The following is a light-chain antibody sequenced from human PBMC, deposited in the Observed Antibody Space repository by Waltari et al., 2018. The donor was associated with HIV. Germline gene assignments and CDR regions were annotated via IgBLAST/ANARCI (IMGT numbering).Light chain of an antibody. CDR3: QHYGSSPALYT. J-gene: IGKJ2*01. CDR1: QSVSSSS. CDR2: GAS. Sequence: EIVLTQSPGTLSLSPGERVTLSCRASQSVSSSSIAWYRQKPGQAPRLLIFGASSRATGIPDRVRGSGAGTDFTLTISRLEPEDFAVYYCQHYGSSPALYTFGQGAKLEI. V-gene: IGKV3-20*01.